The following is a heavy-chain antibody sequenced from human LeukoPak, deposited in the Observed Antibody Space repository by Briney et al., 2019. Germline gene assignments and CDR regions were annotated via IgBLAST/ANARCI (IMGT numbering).Heavy chain of an antibody. CDR1: GGSFSGYY. CDR2: INHSGST. D-gene: IGHD6-13*01. CDR3: ASVVEQQLVSIYYYYMDV. J-gene: IGHJ6*03. Sequence: PSETLSLTCAVYGGSFSGYYWSWIRQPPGKGLEWIGEINHSGSTNYNPSLKSRVTISVDTSKNQFSLKLSSVTAADTAVYYCASVVEQQLVSIYYYYMDVWGKGTTVTVSS. V-gene: IGHV4-34*01.